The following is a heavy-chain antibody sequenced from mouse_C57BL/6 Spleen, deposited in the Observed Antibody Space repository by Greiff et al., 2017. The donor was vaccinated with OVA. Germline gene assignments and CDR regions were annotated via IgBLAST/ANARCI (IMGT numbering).Heavy chain of an antibody. Sequence: QVQLQQPGAELVMPGASVKLSCKASGYTFTSYWMHWVKQRPGQGLEWIGEIDPSDSYTNYNQKFKGKSTLTVDKSSSTAYMQLSSLTSEDSAVYYCARNWDYFEYWGQGTTLTVSS. CDR2: IDPSDSYT. V-gene: IGHV1-69*01. CDR1: GYTFTSYW. J-gene: IGHJ2*01. D-gene: IGHD4-1*01. CDR3: ARNWDYFEY.